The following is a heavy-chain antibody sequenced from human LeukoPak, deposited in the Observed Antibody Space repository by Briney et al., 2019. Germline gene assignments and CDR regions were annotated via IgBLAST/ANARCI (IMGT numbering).Heavy chain of an antibody. Sequence: GGSLRLSCAASGFTFSSYAMSWVRRAPGKGLEWVSAISGSGGSTYYADSVKGRFTISRDNSKNTLYLQMNSLRAEGTAVYYCAKGPGDCSSTSCYGRRGAFDIWGQGTMVTVSS. D-gene: IGHD2-2*01. CDR3: AKGPGDCSSTSCYGRRGAFDI. J-gene: IGHJ3*02. V-gene: IGHV3-23*01. CDR2: ISGSGGST. CDR1: GFTFSSYA.